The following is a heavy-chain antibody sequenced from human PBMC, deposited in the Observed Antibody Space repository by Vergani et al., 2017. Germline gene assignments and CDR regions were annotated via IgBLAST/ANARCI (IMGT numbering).Heavy chain of an antibody. Sequence: EVQLVESGGGLVQPGRSLRLSCTASGFTFGDYAMSWFRQAPGKGLEWVGFIRSKAYGGTTEYAASVKGRFTISRDDSKSIAYLQMNSLKTEDTAVYYCTGGKREAVAGARGGFDPWGEGTLVTVSS. CDR2: IRSKAYGGTT. D-gene: IGHD6-19*01. CDR3: TGGKREAVAGARGGFDP. CDR1: GFTFGDYA. J-gene: IGHJ5*02. V-gene: IGHV3-49*03.